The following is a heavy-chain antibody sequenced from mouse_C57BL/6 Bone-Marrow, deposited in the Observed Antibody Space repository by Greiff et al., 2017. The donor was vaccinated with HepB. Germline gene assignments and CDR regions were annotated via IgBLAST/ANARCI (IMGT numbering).Heavy chain of an antibody. Sequence: QVQLQQPGAELVKPGASVKLSCKASGYTFTSYWMHWVKQRPGQGLEWIGMIHPNSGSTNYNEKFKSKATLTVHKSSSTAYMQLSSLTSEDSAVYYCARYPLCYYGSSYWGQGTTLTVSS. V-gene: IGHV1-64*01. J-gene: IGHJ2*01. CDR2: IHPNSGST. CDR1: GYTFTSYW. D-gene: IGHD1-1*01. CDR3: ARYPLCYYGSSY.